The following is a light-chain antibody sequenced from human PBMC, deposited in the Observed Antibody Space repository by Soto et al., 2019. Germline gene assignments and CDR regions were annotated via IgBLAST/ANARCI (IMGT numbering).Light chain of an antibody. CDR2: AAS. V-gene: IGKV3-20*01. CDR1: QSVSNNY. Sequence: EIVMTQSPATLSVSPGERATLSCRASQSVSNNYLAWYQQKPGQTPRLLIYAASSRATGIPDTFSGGGSGTDFTLTISRLEPEDFAVYYCQHYGSPLTFGGGTKVDIK. J-gene: IGKJ4*01. CDR3: QHYGSPLT.